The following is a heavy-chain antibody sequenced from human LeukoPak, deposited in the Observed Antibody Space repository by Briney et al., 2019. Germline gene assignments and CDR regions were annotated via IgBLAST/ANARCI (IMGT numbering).Heavy chain of an antibody. CDR2: INPDSGVT. V-gene: IGHV1-2*02. D-gene: IGHD3-9*01. CDR1: EDIFSGHY. J-gene: IGHJ4*02. CDR3: ARAFSPHFDWLLPFDY. Sequence: ASVKVSCKASEDIFSGHYIHWMRQTPGQGPEWMGWINPDSGVTKSAQQFQGRVTMTRDTSISTAYMELSRLRSDDTAVYYCARAFSPHFDWLLPFDYWGQGTLVTVSS.